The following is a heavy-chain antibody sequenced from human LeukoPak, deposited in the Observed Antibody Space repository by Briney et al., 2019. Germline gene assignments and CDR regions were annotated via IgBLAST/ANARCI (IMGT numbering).Heavy chain of an antibody. CDR1: GGSISSGGYS. Sequence: SQTLSLTCAVSGGSISSGGYSWSWIRQPPGKGLEWIGYIYYSGSTYYNPSLKSRVTISVDTSKNQFSLQLTSVTAADTAVYYCARDAYYYDSSGSSIFDYWGQGTPVTVSS. CDR3: ARDAYYYDSSGSSIFDY. CDR2: IYYSGST. V-gene: IGHV4-30-4*07. J-gene: IGHJ4*02. D-gene: IGHD3-22*01.